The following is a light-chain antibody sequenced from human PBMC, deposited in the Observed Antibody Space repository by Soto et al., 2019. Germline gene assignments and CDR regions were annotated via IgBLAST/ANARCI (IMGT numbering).Light chain of an antibody. Sequence: VLTHSPGPLSLYQWERATLSCRASQSISDNYLAWYQQKPGQAPRLVIYDASSRATGIPDRFSGSGSGTGCTLTIVRVEPEDFAVYYCQQYTRSPLTFGQGTKVDIK. J-gene: IGKJ1*01. CDR3: QQYTRSPLT. V-gene: IGKV3-20*01. CDR2: DAS. CDR1: QSISDNY.